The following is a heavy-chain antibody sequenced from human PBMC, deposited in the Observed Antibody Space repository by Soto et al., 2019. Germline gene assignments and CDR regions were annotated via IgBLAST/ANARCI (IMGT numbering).Heavy chain of an antibody. CDR1: GFTFSRFA. CDR2: ISGSGGST. J-gene: IGHJ4*02. D-gene: IGHD2-21*02. CDR3: AKDVTEKAKAFDY. Sequence: GSLRLSCAASGFTFSRFAMGWGRPAPGKGLGWVSAISGSGGSTYYADSVKGRFTISRDNSKNTLYLQMNSLRAEDTAVYYCAKDVTEKAKAFDYWGQGTLVTVSS. V-gene: IGHV3-23*01.